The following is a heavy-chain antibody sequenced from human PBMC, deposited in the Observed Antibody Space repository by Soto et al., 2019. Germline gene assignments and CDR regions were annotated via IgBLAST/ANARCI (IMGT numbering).Heavy chain of an antibody. J-gene: IGHJ5*02. CDR1: GFTFDDYA. CDR3: AKDAGGSIGNWFDP. D-gene: IGHD2-2*01. CDR2: ISWNSGSI. Sequence: GGSLRLSCAASGFTFDDYAMHWVRQAPGKGLEWVSGISWNSGSIGYADSVKGRFTISRDNAKNSLYLQMNSLRAEDTALYYCAKDAGGSIGNWFDPWGQGTLVTVSS. V-gene: IGHV3-9*01.